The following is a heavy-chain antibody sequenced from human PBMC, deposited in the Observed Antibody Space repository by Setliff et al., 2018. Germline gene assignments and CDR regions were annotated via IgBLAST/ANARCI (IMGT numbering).Heavy chain of an antibody. D-gene: IGHD2-2*02. V-gene: IGHV1-2*04. CDR3: ARDRQYCSNTSCYTSYFYYYAMDI. CDR2: INPNSGGT. J-gene: IGHJ6*02. Sequence: RASVKVSCKASGYTFTGYYMHWVRQAPGQGLEWMGWINPNSGGTNYAQKFQGWVTMTRDTSISTAYMELSRLRSDDTAVYYCARDRQYCSNTSCYTSYFYYYAMDIWGQGTTVTVSS. CDR1: GYTFTGYY.